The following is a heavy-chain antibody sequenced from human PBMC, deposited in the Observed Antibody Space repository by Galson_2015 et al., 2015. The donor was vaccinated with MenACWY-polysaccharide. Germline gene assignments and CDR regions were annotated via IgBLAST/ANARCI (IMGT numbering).Heavy chain of an antibody. V-gene: IGHV3-11*01. CDR1: GFTFSDYY. J-gene: IGHJ4*02. D-gene: IGHD3-10*01. CDR2: ISSSGTTI. Sequence: SLRLSCAASGFTFSDYYMHWIRQAPGKGLEWVSYISSSGTTIYYADSVKGRFIISRDNAKNSLHLQMNSLTAEDTAVYYCARDPRGARSSYFDYWVPGILVTVSS. CDR3: ARDPRGARSSYFDY.